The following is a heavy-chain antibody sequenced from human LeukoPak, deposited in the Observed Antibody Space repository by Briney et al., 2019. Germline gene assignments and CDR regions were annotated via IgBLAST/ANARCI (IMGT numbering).Heavy chain of an antibody. V-gene: IGHV3-30-3*01. J-gene: IGHJ4*02. CDR2: ISYDGSNK. D-gene: IGHD1-14*01. Sequence: GGSLRLSCAASGFTFSSYAMHWVRQAPGKGLEWVAVISYDGSNKYYADSVKGRFTISRDNSKNTLYLQVNSLRAEDTAVYYCATEDYWGQGTLVTVSS. CDR1: GFTFSSYA. CDR3: ATEDY.